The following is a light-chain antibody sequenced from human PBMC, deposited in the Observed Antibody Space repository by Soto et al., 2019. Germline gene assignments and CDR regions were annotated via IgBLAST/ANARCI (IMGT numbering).Light chain of an antibody. Sequence: QSVLTQPPSASGTLGQRVTISCSGSSSNIGSNTVNLYQQLPGSAHQVLIYSKHQHTSGVPDRFAGSKSGTSASLAISWLQSEDEADYYCAAWDDSLWVFGGGTKLTVL. J-gene: IGLJ3*02. CDR2: SKH. CDR1: SSNIGSNT. V-gene: IGLV1-44*01. CDR3: AAWDDSLWV.